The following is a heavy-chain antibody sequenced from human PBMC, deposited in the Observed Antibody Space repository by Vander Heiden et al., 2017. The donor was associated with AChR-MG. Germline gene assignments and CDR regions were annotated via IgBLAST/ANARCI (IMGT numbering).Heavy chain of an antibody. D-gene: IGHD1-1*01. V-gene: IGHV3-23*01. CDR2: ISHGGEPP. Sequence: EVQLFESGGGLLEPGWSLRLSCPGSGFTFTDHATHWVRRAPVQGLVWLSGISHGGEPPSYSHAVKGRISMSRDNSKNTVFLQVNNLRAGDTAIDFCAAERGNWWFFDLWGRGTLVTVSS. J-gene: IGHJ2*01. CDR3: AAERGNWWFFDL. CDR1: GFTFTDHA.